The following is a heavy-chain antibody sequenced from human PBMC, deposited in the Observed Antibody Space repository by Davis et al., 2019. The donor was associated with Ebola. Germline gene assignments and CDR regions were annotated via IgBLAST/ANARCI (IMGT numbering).Heavy chain of an antibody. CDR2: INPNSGGT. CDR3: ARDADDFWSGYDWTLGRFDP. V-gene: IGHV1-2*02. CDR1: GGTFSSYA. D-gene: IGHD3-3*01. Sequence: ASVTVSCKASGGTFSSYAISWVRQAPGQGLEWMGWINPNSGGTNYAQKFQGRVTMTRDTSISTAYMELSRLRSDDTAVYYCARDADDFWSGYDWTLGRFDPWGQGTLVTVSS. J-gene: IGHJ5*02.